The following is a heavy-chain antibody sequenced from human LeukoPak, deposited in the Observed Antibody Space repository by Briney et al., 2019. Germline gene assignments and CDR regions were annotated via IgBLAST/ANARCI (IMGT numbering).Heavy chain of an antibody. CDR2: ISGSGGST. CDR3: AKDSGSYGIFDY. Sequence: AGGSLRLSCAASGFTFSSYSMNWVRQAPGKGLEWVSAISGSGGSTYYADSVKGRFTISRDNSKNTLYLQMNSLRAEDTAVYYCAKDSGSYGIFDYWGQGTLVTVSS. D-gene: IGHD1-26*01. CDR1: GFTFSSYS. V-gene: IGHV3-23*01. J-gene: IGHJ4*02.